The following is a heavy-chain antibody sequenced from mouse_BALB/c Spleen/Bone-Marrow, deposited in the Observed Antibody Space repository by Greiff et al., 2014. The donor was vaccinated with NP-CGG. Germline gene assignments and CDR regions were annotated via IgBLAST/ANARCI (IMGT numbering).Heavy chain of an antibody. Sequence: VKLMESGPGLVAPSQSLSITCTVSGFSLTSYGVHWVRQPPGKGLEWLGVMWAGGSTNYNSALMSRLSISKDNSKSQVFLKMNSLQTDDTAMYYCARVYLWYLDVWGAGTTVTVSS. CDR2: MWAGGST. J-gene: IGHJ1*01. D-gene: IGHD2-3*01. CDR1: GFSLTSYG. CDR3: ARVYLWYLDV. V-gene: IGHV2-9*02.